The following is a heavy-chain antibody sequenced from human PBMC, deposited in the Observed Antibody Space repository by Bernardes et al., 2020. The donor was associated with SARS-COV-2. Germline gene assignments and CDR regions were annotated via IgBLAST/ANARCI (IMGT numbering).Heavy chain of an antibody. J-gene: IGHJ4*02. Sequence: GGSLRLSCAASGFTFSSYAMSWVRQAPGKGLEWVSAISGSGGSTYYADSVKGRFTISRDNSKNTLYLQMNSLRAEDTAVYYCAKDPLMYSGSSGGSGVYYFDYWGQGTLVTVSS. V-gene: IGHV3-23*01. CDR3: AKDPLMYSGSSGGSGVYYFDY. D-gene: IGHD1-26*01. CDR2: ISGSGGST. CDR1: GFTFSSYA.